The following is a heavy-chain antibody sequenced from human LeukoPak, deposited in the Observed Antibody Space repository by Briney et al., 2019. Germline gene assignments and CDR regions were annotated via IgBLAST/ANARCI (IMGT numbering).Heavy chain of an antibody. Sequence: GGSLRLSCAASGFTFDDYAMHWVRQAPGKGLEWVSGISWNSGSIGYADSVKGRFTISRDNSKNTLYLQMNSLRAEDTAVYYCAKEIAYSSGWNYFDYWGQGTLVTVSS. V-gene: IGHV3-9*01. CDR3: AKEIAYSSGWNYFDY. CDR1: GFTFDDYA. D-gene: IGHD6-19*01. CDR2: ISWNSGSI. J-gene: IGHJ4*02.